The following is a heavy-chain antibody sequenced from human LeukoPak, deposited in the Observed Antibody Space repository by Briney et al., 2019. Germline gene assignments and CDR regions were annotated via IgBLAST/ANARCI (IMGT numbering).Heavy chain of an antibody. J-gene: IGHJ4*02. CDR1: GGSITNFY. Sequence: EPSETLSLTCTVSGGSITNFYWSWIRQPPGKGLEYIGYIYYTGNTNYNPSLKSRVTISVDTSKNQFSLKLNSVTAADTAVYYCARHKLGSGPLFDYWGQGTLVTVSS. D-gene: IGHD6-19*01. CDR3: ARHKLGSGPLFDY. CDR2: IYYTGNT. V-gene: IGHV4-59*08.